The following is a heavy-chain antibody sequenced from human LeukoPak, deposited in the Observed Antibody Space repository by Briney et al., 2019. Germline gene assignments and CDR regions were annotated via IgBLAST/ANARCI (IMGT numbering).Heavy chain of an antibody. CDR2: VIPMFGTS. CDR1: GGTFSNSV. J-gene: IGHJ4*02. CDR3: ARPKGVELGIFDY. D-gene: IGHD7-27*01. V-gene: IGHV1-69*05. Sequence: SVKVSCKASGGTFSNSVVDWVRQAPGQGLQWMGGVIPMFGTSTYAQMFQGRVAINTDESTNTIYMELNSLGSEDTAVYYCARPKGVELGIFDYWGQGTLVTVSS.